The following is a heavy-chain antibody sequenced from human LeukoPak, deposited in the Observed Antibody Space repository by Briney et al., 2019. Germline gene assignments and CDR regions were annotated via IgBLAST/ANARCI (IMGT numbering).Heavy chain of an antibody. D-gene: IGHD3-16*02. J-gene: IGHJ4*02. CDR3: TTVSYDYVWGSYRYVWPYYFDY. CDR1: GFTFSNAW. Sequence: PGGSLRLSCAASGFTFSNAWMSWVRQAPGKGLEWVGRIKSKTDGGTTDYAAPVKGRFTISRDDSKNTLYLQMNSLKTEDTAVYYCTTVSYDYVWGSYRYVWPYYFDYWGQGTLVTVSS. V-gene: IGHV3-15*01. CDR2: IKSKTDGGTT.